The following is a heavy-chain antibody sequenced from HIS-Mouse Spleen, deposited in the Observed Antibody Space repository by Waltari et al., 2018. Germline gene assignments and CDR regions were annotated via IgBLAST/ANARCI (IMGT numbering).Heavy chain of an antibody. CDR2: INHSGST. J-gene: IGHJ4*02. Sequence: QVQLQQWGAGLLKPSETLSLTCAVYGGSFSGYYWSGIRQPPGKGLEWIGEINHSGSTNYNPSLKSRVTISVDTSKNQFSLKLSSVTAADTAVYYCARRLEMAPHYFDYWGQGTLVTVSS. V-gene: IGHV4-34*01. CDR3: ARRLEMAPHYFDY. CDR1: GGSFSGYY. D-gene: IGHD3-16*01.